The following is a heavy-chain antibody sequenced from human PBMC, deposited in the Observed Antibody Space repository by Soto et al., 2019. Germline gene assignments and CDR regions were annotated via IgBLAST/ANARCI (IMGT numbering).Heavy chain of an antibody. J-gene: IGHJ4*02. CDR3: ARLGAYYQAMDS. V-gene: IGHV4-59*08. CDR2: IYYAGTT. Sequence: QVQLQQSGPGLVKPSETLSLTCTVSDGSLSPNYWSWVRQSPGKGLEWIGYIYYAGTTTYNPSLKSRITISLAKSQNEVSLQLSSVTAEDTAVYYWARLGAYYQAMDSWGRGTLVTVSS. D-gene: IGHD3-22*01. CDR1: DGSLSPNY.